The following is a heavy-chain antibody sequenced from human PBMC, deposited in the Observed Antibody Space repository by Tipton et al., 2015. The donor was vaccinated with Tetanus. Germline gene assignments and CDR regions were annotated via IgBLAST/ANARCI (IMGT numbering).Heavy chain of an antibody. J-gene: IGHJ3*02. V-gene: IGHV4-61*08. CDR2: IHYSGRT. Sequence: TLSLTCTVSGASVSSGGYYWSWIRQPPGKGLEWIGYIHYSGRTNYTPSLRSRVSLSVDTSKNQFSLNLSSVPAADTAVHYCARIGWPQQNKPAFDIWGQGTVVTVSS. D-gene: IGHD6-19*01. CDR3: ARIGWPQQNKPAFDI. CDR1: GASVSSGGYY.